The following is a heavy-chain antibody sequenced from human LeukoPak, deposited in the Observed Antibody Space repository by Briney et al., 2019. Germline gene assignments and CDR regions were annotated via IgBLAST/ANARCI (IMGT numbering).Heavy chain of an antibody. Sequence: ASVTVSFKGSGYTYTKFEISWVRQAPAQGIEWLGWISTYDGDTKYAQKLQGRVTMTRDTSTNTAYIELRSLRSDETAVYYCARDPSNSVARYIFFDFWGQGTRVAVSS. D-gene: IGHD1-1*01. CDR3: ARDPSNSVARYIFFDF. CDR1: GYTYTKFE. V-gene: IGHV1-18*01. CDR2: ISTYDGDT. J-gene: IGHJ4*02.